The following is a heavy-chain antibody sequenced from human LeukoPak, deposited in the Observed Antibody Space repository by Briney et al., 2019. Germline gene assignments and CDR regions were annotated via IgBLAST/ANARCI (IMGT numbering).Heavy chain of an antibody. Sequence: SETLSLTCTVSGGSISSSRYFWGWIRQPPGKGLEWIGSIYYSGSTYYNPSLKSRVTISVDTSKNQFSLKLSSVTAADTAVYYCARVPSCSSTSCYRTYWYFDLWGRGTLVTVSS. D-gene: IGHD2-2*01. CDR1: GGSISSSRYF. CDR2: IYYSGST. V-gene: IGHV4-39*07. J-gene: IGHJ2*01. CDR3: ARVPSCSSTSCYRTYWYFDL.